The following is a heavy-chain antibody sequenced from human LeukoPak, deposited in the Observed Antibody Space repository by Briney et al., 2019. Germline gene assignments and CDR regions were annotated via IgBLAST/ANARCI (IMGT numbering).Heavy chain of an antibody. V-gene: IGHV1-69*04. CDR3: ARETEDDSIFGVVFGPLDY. CDR1: GGTFGTYT. CDR2: ILPITHIP. Sequence: SVKVSCKASGGTFGTYTISWVRQAPGQGLEWMGRILPITHIPDYAQKFQDRVTITADTSTNTAYMELGSLRSEDTAVYYCARETEDDSIFGVVFGPLDYWGQGTLVTVSS. J-gene: IGHJ4*02. D-gene: IGHD3-3*01.